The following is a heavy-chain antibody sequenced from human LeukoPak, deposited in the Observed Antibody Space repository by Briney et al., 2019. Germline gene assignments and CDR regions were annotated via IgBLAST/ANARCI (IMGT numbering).Heavy chain of an antibody. Sequence: SETLSLTCSVSGDSISSGDHYWSWIRQHLGKGLEYIGYIYNIESAYYNPSLTGRVTISGDTSKNQYSLKLSSVNAADTAVYYCARGRGYGYGIDYWGQGTLVTVSS. CDR2: IYNIESA. V-gene: IGHV4-31*03. CDR3: ARGRGYGYGIDY. J-gene: IGHJ4*02. D-gene: IGHD5-18*01. CDR1: GDSISSGDHY.